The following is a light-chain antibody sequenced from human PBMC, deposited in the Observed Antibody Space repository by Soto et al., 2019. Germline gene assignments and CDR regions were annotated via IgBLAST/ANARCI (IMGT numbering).Light chain of an antibody. CDR1: QSVGNNY. CDR3: HQHALPPLT. J-gene: IGKJ4*01. V-gene: IGKV3-20*01. CDR2: TAS. Sequence: EIVLTQSPGTLSLSPGERATLSCRASQSVGNNYLAWYQQKPGQAPRLLIYTASIRATGIPDRFSGSGSGTDFTLTIRRLEPEDFAVYYCHQHALPPLTFGGGTKVDI.